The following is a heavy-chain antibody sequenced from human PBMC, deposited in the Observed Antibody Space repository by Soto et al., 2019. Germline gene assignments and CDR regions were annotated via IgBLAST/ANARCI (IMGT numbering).Heavy chain of an antibody. Sequence: QITLKESGPTLVKPTQTLTLTCTFSGFSLSTSGVNVGWIRQPPGKDLEWLALIYWDDDKLYSPSLKRRLTIPKDTSTPRVVLSMTNMDTVDTATYCFAQRPGASYSERLDAWGQGTLVTVSS. V-gene: IGHV2-5*02. CDR2: IYWDDDK. CDR3: AQRPGASYSERLDA. J-gene: IGHJ5*02. D-gene: IGHD1-26*01. CDR1: GFSLSTSGVN.